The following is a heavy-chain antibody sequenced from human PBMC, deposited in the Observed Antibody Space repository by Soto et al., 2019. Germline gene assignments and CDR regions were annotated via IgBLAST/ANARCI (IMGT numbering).Heavy chain of an antibody. Sequence: SETLSLTCTVSGVSIGSSSYYWGWIRQPPGKGLEWIGSIYYSGSTYYNPSLKSRVTISVDTSKNQFSLKLSSVTAADTAVYYCARSSTYYDILTGYALDYWGQGTLVTVSS. CDR1: GVSIGSSSYY. D-gene: IGHD3-9*01. CDR2: IYYSGST. CDR3: ARSSTYYDILTGYALDY. J-gene: IGHJ4*02. V-gene: IGHV4-39*01.